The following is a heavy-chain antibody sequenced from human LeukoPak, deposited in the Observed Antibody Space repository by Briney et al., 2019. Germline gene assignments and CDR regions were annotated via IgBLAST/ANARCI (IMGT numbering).Heavy chain of an antibody. CDR1: GGSISSYY. Sequence: SETLSLTCTVSGGSISSYYWSWIRQPPGKGLEWIGYIYTSGSTNYNPSLKSRVTISVDTPKNQFSLKLSSVTAADTAVYYCARVYSITIFGVVPSPIGTFDYWGQGTLVTVSS. CDR2: IYTSGST. D-gene: IGHD3-3*01. CDR3: ARVYSITIFGVVPSPIGTFDY. J-gene: IGHJ4*02. V-gene: IGHV4-4*09.